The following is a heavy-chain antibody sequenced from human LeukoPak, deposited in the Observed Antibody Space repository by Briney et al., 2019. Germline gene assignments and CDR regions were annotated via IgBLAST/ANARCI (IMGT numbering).Heavy chain of an antibody. V-gene: IGHV3-21*01. D-gene: IGHD3-10*01. CDR2: ISGSGSGT. CDR3: ARDYYGSGSYSD. CDR1: GLTLSTYD. Sequence: GGSLRLSCVASGLTLSTYDMSWVRQAPGEGLEWVSGISGSGSGTYYADSVKGRFTISRDNAKHSLYLQMNSLRAEDTAVYYCARDYYGSGSYSDWGQGTLVTVSS. J-gene: IGHJ4*02.